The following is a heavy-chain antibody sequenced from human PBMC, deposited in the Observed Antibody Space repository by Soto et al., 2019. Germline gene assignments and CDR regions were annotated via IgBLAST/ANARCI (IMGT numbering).Heavy chain of an antibody. CDR1: GFTFSPYW. V-gene: IGHV3-7*03. CDR3: ARGSNQDY. J-gene: IGHJ4*02. CDR2: INNDGSEK. D-gene: IGHD2-8*01. Sequence: VQLVESGGDLVQPGGSLRLSCVASGFTFSPYWMSWVRQAPGRGLQWVATINNDGSEKYYADSVKGRFTISRDNDRDSLYLQLTSLRAEDTAIYYCARGSNQDYWGQGTLVAVSS.